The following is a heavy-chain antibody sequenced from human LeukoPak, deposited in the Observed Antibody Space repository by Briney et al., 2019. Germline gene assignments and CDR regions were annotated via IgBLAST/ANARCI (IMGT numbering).Heavy chain of an antibody. CDR3: ARVFDL. CDR1: GGSISSDSYYY. Sequence: SETLSLTCTVSGGSISSDSYYYWNWIRQPAGKGLEWIGRIYTSGSTNYNPSPKSRVTISIDTSKNQFSLKLNSVTAADTAVYYCARVFDLWGQGTLVTVSS. J-gene: IGHJ5*02. V-gene: IGHV4-61*02. CDR2: IYTSGST.